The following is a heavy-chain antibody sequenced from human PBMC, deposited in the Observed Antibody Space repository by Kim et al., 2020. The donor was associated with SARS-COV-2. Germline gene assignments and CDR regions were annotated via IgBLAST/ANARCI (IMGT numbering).Heavy chain of an antibody. D-gene: IGHD1-26*01. V-gene: IGHV3-7*01. CDR2: IKQDGSEK. J-gene: IGHJ4*02. CDR3: ARDKSGSYYAVRPFDY. Sequence: GGSLRLSCAASGFTFSSYWMSWVRQAPGKGLEWVANIKQDGSEKYYVDSVKGRFTISRDNAKNSLYLQMNSLRAEDTAVYYCARDKSGSYYAVRPFDYWGQGTLVTVSS. CDR1: GFTFSSYW.